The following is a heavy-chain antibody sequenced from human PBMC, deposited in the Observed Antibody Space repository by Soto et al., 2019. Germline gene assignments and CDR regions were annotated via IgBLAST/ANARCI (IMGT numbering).Heavy chain of an antibody. V-gene: IGHV3-23*01. J-gene: IGHJ4*02. CDR3: AVGFDY. Sequence: GGFLRLSCAACGFTLSSYAMSWVRQGPGKGLEWVSAISGSGGSTYYADSVKGRFTISREDSKNTLYLQMNSLRAEDTAVYYCAVGFDYWGQGTLVAVS. CDR2: ISGSGGST. D-gene: IGHD1-26*01. CDR1: GFTLSSYA.